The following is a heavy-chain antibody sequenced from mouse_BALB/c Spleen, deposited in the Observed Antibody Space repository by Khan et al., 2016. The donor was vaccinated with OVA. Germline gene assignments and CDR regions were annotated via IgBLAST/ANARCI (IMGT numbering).Heavy chain of an antibody. V-gene: IGHV1-61*01. Sequence: QVQLQQPGAELVRPGASVKLSCKASGYTFTSYWMNWVKQRPGHGLEWIGRIDPSDSETHYNQMFKDKATLTVDKSSSTAYMQLISLTSEDSAVFYGARSEKCDYDSYWFAYWGHGTLVTVSA. J-gene: IGHJ3*01. CDR2: IDPSDSET. CDR3: ARSEKCDYDSYWFAY. D-gene: IGHD2-4*01. CDR1: GYTFTSYW.